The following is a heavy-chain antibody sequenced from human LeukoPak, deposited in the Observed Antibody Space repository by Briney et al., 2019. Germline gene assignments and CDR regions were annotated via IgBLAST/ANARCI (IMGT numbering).Heavy chain of an antibody. J-gene: IGHJ4*02. V-gene: IGHV4-59*01. CDR3: ARGLGYYDSSVGY. Sequence: KASETLSLTCSVAGGSISSYYGSWIRQPPGTRLEWVGNIHYSGSTNYNPSLQSRVTISVDTSKNQFSLKLSSVTAADTAVYYCARGLGYYDSSVGYWGQGTLVTVSS. D-gene: IGHD3-22*01. CDR2: IHYSGST. CDR1: GGSISSYY.